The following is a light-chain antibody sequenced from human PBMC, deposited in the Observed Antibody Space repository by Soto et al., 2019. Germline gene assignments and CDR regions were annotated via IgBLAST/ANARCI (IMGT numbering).Light chain of an antibody. CDR2: AAS. J-gene: IGKJ2*01. CDR1: QSISSY. CDR3: QQHGSSPPYT. Sequence: DIQMTQSPSSLSASIGDRVTITCRASQSISSYLNWFQQKPGEAPKLLIQAASSLQSGVPSRFSGSGSGTDFTLTISRLEPEDFAVYYCQQHGSSPPYTFGQGTTVDIK. V-gene: IGKV1-39*01.